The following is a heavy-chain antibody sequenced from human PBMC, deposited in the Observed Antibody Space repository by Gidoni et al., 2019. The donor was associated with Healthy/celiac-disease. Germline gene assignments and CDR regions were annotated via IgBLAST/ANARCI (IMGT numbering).Heavy chain of an antibody. CDR1: GYLFPIYW. V-gene: IGHV5-10-1*03. J-gene: IGHJ4*02. CDR2: IDPSDSYT. Sequence: EVQLVQSGAEVQKPGESLRISCQGSGYLFPIYWISWVRQRPGKGLEWMGRIDPSDSYTNYSPSFQGHVTISADKSISTAYLQWSSLKASDTAMYYCARHRGRSSGWYDYFDYWGQGTLVTVSS. D-gene: IGHD6-19*01. CDR3: ARHRGRSSGWYDYFDY.